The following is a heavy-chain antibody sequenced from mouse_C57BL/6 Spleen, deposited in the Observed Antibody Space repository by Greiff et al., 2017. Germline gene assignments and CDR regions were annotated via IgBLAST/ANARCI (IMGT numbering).Heavy chain of an antibody. V-gene: IGHV1-55*01. J-gene: IGHJ2*01. CDR1: GYTFTSYW. CDR3: ARGEDCFDY. Sequence: QVQLQQPGAELVKPGASVKMSCKASGYTFTSYWITWVKQRPGQGLEWIGDSYPGSGSANYNEKFKSKATLTVDTSSSTAYMQLSSLTSEDSAVXYCARGEDCFDYWGEGTTLTVSS. CDR2: SYPGSGSA.